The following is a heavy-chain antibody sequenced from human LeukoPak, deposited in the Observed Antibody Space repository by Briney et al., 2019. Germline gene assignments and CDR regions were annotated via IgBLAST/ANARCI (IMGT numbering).Heavy chain of an antibody. CDR2: MNSAGSEK. CDR3: ARDPRQSHLVYTTGDY. Sequence: GGSLRLSCAVSGFTFSSYWMSWVRQAPGKGLEWVANMNSAGSEKYYVDSVKGRFTISRDSSKNSLYLQMNRLRVEDTAVYYCARDPRQSHLVYTTGDYWGQGTLVAVSS. V-gene: IGHV3-7*01. D-gene: IGHD2-2*02. J-gene: IGHJ4*02. CDR1: GFTFSSYW.